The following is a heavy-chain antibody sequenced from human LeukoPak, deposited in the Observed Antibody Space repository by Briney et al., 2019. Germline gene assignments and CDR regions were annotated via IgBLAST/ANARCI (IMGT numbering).Heavy chain of an antibody. J-gene: IGHJ5*02. D-gene: IGHD3-3*01. Sequence: GGSLRLSCAASGFTFSNYYMSWVRQAPGKGLEWVSAISGSGGSTYYADSVKGRFTISRDNSKNTLYLQMNSLRAEDTAVYYCAKAYDFWSGYYFDWFDPWGQGTLVTVSS. CDR1: GFTFSNYY. CDR3: AKAYDFWSGYYFDWFDP. CDR2: ISGSGGST. V-gene: IGHV3-23*01.